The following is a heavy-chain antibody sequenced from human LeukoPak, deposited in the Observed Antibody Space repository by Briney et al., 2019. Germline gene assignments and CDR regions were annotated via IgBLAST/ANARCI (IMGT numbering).Heavy chain of an antibody. Sequence: GGSLRLSCAASGFTFSTYAMSWVRQAPGKGLEWVSAISGSGRTTYYAESVRGRFTISRDNSNNTLFLQMNSLSADDTAVYYCAPRGSYLGHWGQGTLVTVSS. CDR1: GFTFSTYA. J-gene: IGHJ4*02. D-gene: IGHD3-16*01. V-gene: IGHV3-23*01. CDR2: ISGSGRTT. CDR3: APRGSYLGH.